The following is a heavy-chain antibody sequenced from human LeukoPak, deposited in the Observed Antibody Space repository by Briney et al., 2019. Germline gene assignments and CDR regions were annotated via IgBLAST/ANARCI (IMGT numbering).Heavy chain of an antibody. CDR3: ARSLHDYGGNPGAFDI. D-gene: IGHD4-23*01. Sequence: SETLSLTCTVSGYSISSGYYWGWIRQPPGKGLEWIGSIYHSGSTYYNPSLKSRVTISVDTSKNQFSLKLSSVTAADTAVYYCARSLHDYGGNPGAFDIWGQGTMVTVSS. CDR2: IYHSGST. V-gene: IGHV4-38-2*02. J-gene: IGHJ3*02. CDR1: GYSISSGYY.